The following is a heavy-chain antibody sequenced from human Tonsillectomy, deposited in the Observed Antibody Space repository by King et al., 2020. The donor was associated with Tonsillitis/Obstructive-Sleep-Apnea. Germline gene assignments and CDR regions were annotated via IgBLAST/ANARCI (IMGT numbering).Heavy chain of an antibody. J-gene: IGHJ6*04. CDR2: IYYSGST. V-gene: IGHV4-31*03. CDR1: GGSISSGGYY. CDR3: ARSGRRVVVVPAAIDV. D-gene: IGHD2-2*01. Sequence: PLQESGPGLVKPSQTLSLTCTVSGGSISSGGYYWRWIRQHPGKGLEWIGYIYYSGSTYYNPSLKSRVTISVDTSKNQFSLKLSSVTAADTAVYYCARSGRRVVVVPAAIDVWGKGTTVTVSS.